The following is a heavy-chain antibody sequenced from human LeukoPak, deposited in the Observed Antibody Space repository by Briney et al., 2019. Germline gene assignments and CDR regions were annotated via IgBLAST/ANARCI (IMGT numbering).Heavy chain of an antibody. CDR1: GFTFSSYA. CDR2: ISGSGGST. CDR3: AKAREYYDFWSGYYTGIGGDYYYYMDV. Sequence: GSLRLSCAASGFTFSSYAMSWVRQAPGKGLEWVSAISGSGGSTYYADSVKGRFTISRDNSKNTLYLQMNSLRAEDTAVYYCAKAREYYDFWSGYYTGIGGDYYYYMDVWGKGTTVTVSS. D-gene: IGHD3-3*01. J-gene: IGHJ6*03. V-gene: IGHV3-23*01.